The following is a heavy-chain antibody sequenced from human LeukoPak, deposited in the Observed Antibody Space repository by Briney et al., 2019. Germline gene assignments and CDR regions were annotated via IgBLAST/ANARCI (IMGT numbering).Heavy chain of an antibody. Sequence: KPSETLSLTCAVYGGSFSGYYWSWIRQPPGKGLEWIGSIYHSGSTYYNPSLKSRVTISVDTSKNQFSLKLSSVTAADTAVYYCARTMTTVTRNWFDPWGQGTLVTVSS. D-gene: IGHD4-17*01. J-gene: IGHJ5*02. CDR2: IYHSGST. CDR1: GGSFSGYY. V-gene: IGHV4-34*01. CDR3: ARTMTTVTRNWFDP.